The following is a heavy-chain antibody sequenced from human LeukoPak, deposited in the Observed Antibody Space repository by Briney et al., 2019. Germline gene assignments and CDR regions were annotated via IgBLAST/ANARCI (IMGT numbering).Heavy chain of an antibody. J-gene: IGHJ4*02. V-gene: IGHV4-59*01. CDR3: ARGSITMVRGVISD. CDR2: IYYSGST. Sequence: SETLSLTCTVSGGSITSYYWSWIRQPPGKGLEWIGYIYYSGSTNYNPSLKSRVTISVDTSKNQFSLKLSSVTAADTAVYYCARGSITMVRGVISDWGQGTLVTVSS. CDR1: GGSITSYY. D-gene: IGHD3-10*01.